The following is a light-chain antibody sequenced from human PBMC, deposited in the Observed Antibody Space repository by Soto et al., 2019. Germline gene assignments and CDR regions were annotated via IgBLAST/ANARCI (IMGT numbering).Light chain of an antibody. CDR1: SSDVGNYNL. V-gene: IGLV2-23*02. Sequence: QSVLTQPASVSGSPGKSITLSCTGTSSDVGNYNLVSWYQQHPGKAPKLMIYEVNKRPSGVSNRFSGSKSGNTASLTISGLQAEDEADYYCCSNGGASTTYVFGTGNRSPS. J-gene: IGLJ1*01. CDR2: EVN. CDR3: CSNGGASTTYV.